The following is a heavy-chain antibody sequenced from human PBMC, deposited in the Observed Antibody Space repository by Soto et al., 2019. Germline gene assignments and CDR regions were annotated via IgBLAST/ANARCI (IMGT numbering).Heavy chain of an antibody. CDR1: KSIFTGYG. Sequence: PGGSLRLSCAASKSIFTGYGMHWVRQAPGKGLDWVAVIWYDGSNKYYTDSVKGRFTISRDNSKNTMYLQMNSLRAEDTAVYYCVKGPRVPADSTNLSFYYYYYLDVWGKGTTVTVSS. CDR3: VKGPRVPADSTNLSFYYYYYLDV. V-gene: IGHV3-33*06. J-gene: IGHJ6*03. CDR2: IWYDGSNK. D-gene: IGHD2-2*01.